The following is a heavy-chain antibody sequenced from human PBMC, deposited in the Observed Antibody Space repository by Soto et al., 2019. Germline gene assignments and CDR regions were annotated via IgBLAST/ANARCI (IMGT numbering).Heavy chain of an antibody. CDR3: ARHPGAIVATMFPYYYYYYGMDV. CDR2: IYYSGST. J-gene: IGHJ6*02. V-gene: IGHV4-39*01. CDR1: GGSISSSSYY. D-gene: IGHD5-12*01. Sequence: QLQLQESGPGLVKPSETLSLTCTVSGGSISSSSYYWGWIRQPPGKGLEWIGSIYYSGSTYYNPSLKSRVTISVDTSKNQFSLKLSSVTAADTAVYYCARHPGAIVATMFPYYYYYYGMDVWGQGTTVTVSS.